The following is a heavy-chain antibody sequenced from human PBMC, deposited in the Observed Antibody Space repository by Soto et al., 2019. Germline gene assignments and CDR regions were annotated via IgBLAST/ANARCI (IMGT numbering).Heavy chain of an antibody. CDR2: ISYDGSNK. V-gene: IGHV3-30*18. CDR3: AKDYDILTGYYTDYYYYGMDV. D-gene: IGHD3-9*01. Sequence: VQLVESGGGVVQPGRSLRLSCAASGFTFSSYGMHWVRQAPGKGLEWVAVISYDGSNKYYADSVKGRFTISRDNSKNTLYLQMNSLRAEDTAVYYCAKDYDILTGYYTDYYYYGMDVWGQGTTVTVSS. J-gene: IGHJ6*02. CDR1: GFTFSSYG.